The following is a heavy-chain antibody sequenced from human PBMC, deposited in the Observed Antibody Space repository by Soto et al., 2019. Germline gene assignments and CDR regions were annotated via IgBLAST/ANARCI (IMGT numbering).Heavy chain of an antibody. V-gene: IGHV3-23*01. Sequence: EVQLLESGGGLVQPGGSLRLSCAASGFTFSSYAMSWVRQAPGKGLEWVSAISGSGGSTYYADSVKGRFTISRDNSKNTRYLQMNSLRAEDTAVYYCSDYGGSLYQPLGPEGYYYGMDVWGQGTTVTVSS. D-gene: IGHD4-17*01. J-gene: IGHJ6*02. CDR2: ISGSGGST. CDR3: SDYGGSLYQPLGPEGYYYGMDV. CDR1: GFTFSSYA.